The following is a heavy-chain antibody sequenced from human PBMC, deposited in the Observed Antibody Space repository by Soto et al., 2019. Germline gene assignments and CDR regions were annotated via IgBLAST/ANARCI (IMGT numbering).Heavy chain of an antibody. V-gene: IGHV3-64D*08. D-gene: IGHD5-18*01. J-gene: IGHJ4*02. Sequence: GGSLRLSCSASGFTFSNYAMHWVRQAPGKGLEYVSAISSNGGSTYYADSVKGRFTISRDNSKNTLNLQLISLRAEDTAVFDCVKDLFGVDTAMVRGYWGQGTLVTVSS. CDR2: ISSNGGST. CDR3: VKDLFGVDTAMVRGY. CDR1: GFTFSNYA.